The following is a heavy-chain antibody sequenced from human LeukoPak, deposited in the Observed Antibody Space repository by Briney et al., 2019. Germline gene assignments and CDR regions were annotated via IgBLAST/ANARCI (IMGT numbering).Heavy chain of an antibody. V-gene: IGHV4-30-2*01. D-gene: IGHD1-26*01. Sequence: PSQTLSLTYTVSGGSISSGGYYWSWIRQPPGKGLEWIGYIYHSGSTYYNPSLKSRVTISVDRSKNQFSLKLSSVTAADTAVYYCASRVGATGYFDYWGQGTLVTVSS. CDR3: ASRVGATGYFDY. J-gene: IGHJ4*02. CDR1: GGSISSGGYY. CDR2: IYHSGST.